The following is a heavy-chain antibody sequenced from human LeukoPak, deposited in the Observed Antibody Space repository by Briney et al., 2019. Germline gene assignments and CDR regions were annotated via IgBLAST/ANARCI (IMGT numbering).Heavy chain of an antibody. V-gene: IGHV6-1*01. D-gene: IGHD2/OR15-2a*01. Sequence: SQTLSLTCAISGDSVSSNSAAWNWIRQSPSRGLEWLGRTYYRSKWYNYYAVSVKSRITINPNPSRNHFSLQLHPVTPEDTAGDYCALVLRRSNAFDYGGQGTLLTVSS. CDR1: GDSVSSNSAA. CDR2: TYYRSKWYN. CDR3: ALVLRRSNAFDY. J-gene: IGHJ4*02.